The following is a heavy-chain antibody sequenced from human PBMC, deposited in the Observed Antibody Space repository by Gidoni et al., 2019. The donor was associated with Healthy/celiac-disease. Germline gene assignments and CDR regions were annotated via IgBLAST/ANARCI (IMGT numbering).Heavy chain of an antibody. CDR3: ARDLGFGELPDY. D-gene: IGHD3-10*01. V-gene: IGHV4-59*01. CDR1: GGSISSSY. Sequence: QVQLQESGPGLVKPSETLSLTCPVPGGSISSSYWSWIRQPPGKGLEWIGYIYYSGSTNYNPSLKSRVTISVDTSKNQFSLKLSSVTAADTAVYYCARDLGFGELPDYWGQGTLVTVSS. CDR2: IYYSGST. J-gene: IGHJ4*02.